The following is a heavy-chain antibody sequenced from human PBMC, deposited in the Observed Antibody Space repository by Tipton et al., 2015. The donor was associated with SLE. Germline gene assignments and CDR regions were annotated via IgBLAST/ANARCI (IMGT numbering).Heavy chain of an antibody. CDR3: ITVIVANWFDP. D-gene: IGHD2-21*01. CDR1: GGSINSYY. CDR2: VETKSDGGTS. Sequence: LTCTVSGGSINSYYWSWIRQPPGKGLEWLGRVETKSDGGTSYYAAPVKGRFTISRDDSKNTVYLQMNSLKTEDTAIYYCITVIVANWFDPWGQGTLVTVSS. V-gene: IGHV3-15*04. J-gene: IGHJ5*02.